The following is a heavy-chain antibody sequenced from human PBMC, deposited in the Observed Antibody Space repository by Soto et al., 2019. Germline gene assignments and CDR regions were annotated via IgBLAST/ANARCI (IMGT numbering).Heavy chain of an antibody. CDR3: ARDLTMTSYDY. CDR2: ISSSSSYI. Sequence: GGSLRLSCAASGITFSSYSMNWVRQAPGKGLEWVSSISSSSSYIYYADSVKGRFTISRDNAKNSLYLQMNSLRAEDTAVYYCARDLTMTSYDYWGQGTLVTVSS. D-gene: IGHD7-27*01. V-gene: IGHV3-21*01. CDR1: GITFSSYS. J-gene: IGHJ4*02.